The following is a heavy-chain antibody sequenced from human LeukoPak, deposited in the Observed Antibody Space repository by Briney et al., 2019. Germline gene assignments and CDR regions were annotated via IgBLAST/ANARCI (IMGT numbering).Heavy chain of an antibody. J-gene: IGHJ4*02. CDR3: AKSSDGSTSFDQ. CDR1: GFTFITYG. D-gene: IGHD2-2*01. V-gene: IGHV3-23*01. Sequence: GGSLRLSCAASGFTFITYGMSWVRQAPGKGLEWVSAISGSGGTTYYADSVKGRFTISRDNSKNTLYLQINSLRAEDMALYYCAKSSDGSTSFDQWGQGTLVTVSS. CDR2: ISGSGGTT.